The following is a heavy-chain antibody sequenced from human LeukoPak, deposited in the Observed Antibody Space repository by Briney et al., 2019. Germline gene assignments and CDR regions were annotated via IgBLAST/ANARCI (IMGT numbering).Heavy chain of an antibody. V-gene: IGHV3-48*01. CDR3: VRDFQYSLDS. CDR2: IGVAI. CDR1: GFTFSSYS. D-gene: IGHD2-15*01. Sequence: GGSLRLSCAASGFTFSSYSMNGVRQARGKCLEWISYIGVAITYADSVKGRFTISRDNRKSSLYLQMDSLRGDATAVYYCVRDFQYSLDSWGQGTLVTVSS. J-gene: IGHJ4*02.